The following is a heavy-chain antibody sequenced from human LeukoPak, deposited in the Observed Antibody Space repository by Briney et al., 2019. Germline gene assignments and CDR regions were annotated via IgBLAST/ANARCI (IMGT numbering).Heavy chain of an antibody. CDR3: ARGGVATICDY. D-gene: IGHD5-12*01. CDR2: IYYSGST. V-gene: IGHV4-59*01. Sequence: SETLSLTCTVSGGSISSYYWSWIRQPPGKELAWIGYIYYSGSTNYNPSLKSRVTISVDTSKNQFSLKLSSVTAADTAVYYCARGGVATICDYWGQGTLVTVSS. CDR1: GGSISSYY. J-gene: IGHJ4*02.